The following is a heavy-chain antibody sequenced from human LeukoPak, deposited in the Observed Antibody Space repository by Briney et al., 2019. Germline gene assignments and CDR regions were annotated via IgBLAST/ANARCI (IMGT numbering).Heavy chain of an antibody. Sequence: PRGCLRLSCAAAGFTLTNAWMSWVRQAPGGGREWVGRIKSKTDGGTTDYAAPVKGRFTISRDYSTTTLNLQMNSLNTEDTAVYYCTTWNKVYYDDSSGYQDYWGQEPLVTVSS. J-gene: IGHJ4*02. V-gene: IGHV3-15*01. CDR1: GFTLTNAW. CDR2: IKSKTDGGTT. CDR3: TTWNKVYYDDSSGYQDY. D-gene: IGHD3-22*01.